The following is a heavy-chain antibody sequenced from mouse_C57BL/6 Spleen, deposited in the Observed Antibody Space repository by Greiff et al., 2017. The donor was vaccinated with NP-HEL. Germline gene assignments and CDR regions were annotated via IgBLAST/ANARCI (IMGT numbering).Heavy chain of an antibody. CDR3: ARRGFYDGYSHFDY. CDR2: IDPSDSET. Sequence: VQLQQPGAELVRPGSSVKLSCKASGYTFTSYWMHWVKQRPIQGLEWIGNIDPSDSETHYNQKFKDKATLTVDKSSSTAYMQLSSLTSEDSAVYYCARRGFYDGYSHFDYWGQGTTLTVSS. D-gene: IGHD2-3*01. CDR1: GYTFTSYW. V-gene: IGHV1-52*01. J-gene: IGHJ2*01.